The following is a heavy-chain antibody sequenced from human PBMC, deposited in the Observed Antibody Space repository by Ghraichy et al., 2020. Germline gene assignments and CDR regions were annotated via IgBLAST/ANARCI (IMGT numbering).Heavy chain of an antibody. J-gene: IGHJ6*02. Sequence: GALRLSCVGSGFTLSNYGINWVRQSPGKGLEWVSYITSSGRTISYADSVKGRFTISRDNAQNSLYLQMNSLRDEDTAVYYCARASRVVRFFYYDGMDVWGQGTTVTVSS. CDR3: ARASRVVRFFYYDGMDV. CDR2: ITSSGRTI. D-gene: IGHD4-23*01. CDR1: GFTLSNYG. V-gene: IGHV3-48*02.